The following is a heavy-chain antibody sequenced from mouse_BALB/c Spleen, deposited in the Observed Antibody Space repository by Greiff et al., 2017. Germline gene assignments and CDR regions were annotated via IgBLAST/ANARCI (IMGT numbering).Heavy chain of an antibody. CDR1: GFSLTGYG. Sequence: QVQLKQSGPGLVAPSQSLSITCTVSGFSLTGYGVNWVRQPPGKGLEWPGMIWGDGSTDYNSALKSRLSISKDNSKSQVFLKMNSLQTDDTARYYCARDYGSSWFAYWGQGTLVTVSA. V-gene: IGHV2-6-7*01. D-gene: IGHD1-1*01. CDR2: IWGDGST. J-gene: IGHJ3*01. CDR3: ARDYGSSWFAY.